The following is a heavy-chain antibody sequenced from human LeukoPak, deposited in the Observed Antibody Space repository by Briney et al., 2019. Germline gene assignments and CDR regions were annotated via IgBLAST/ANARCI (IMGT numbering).Heavy chain of an antibody. CDR2: INHSGST. CDR1: GGSISSYY. CDR3: ARGPDVVVVPAAIYTFGF. Sequence: SETLSLTCTVSGGSISSYYWSWIRQPPGKGLEWIGEINHSGSTNYTPSLKSRVTISVDTSKNQFSLKLSSVTAADTAVYYCARGPDVVVVPAAIYTFGFWGQGTLVTVSS. D-gene: IGHD2-2*01. V-gene: IGHV4-34*01. J-gene: IGHJ4*02.